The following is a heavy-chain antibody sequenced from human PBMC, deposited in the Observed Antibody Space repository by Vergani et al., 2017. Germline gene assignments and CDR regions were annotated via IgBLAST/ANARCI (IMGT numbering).Heavy chain of an antibody. Sequence: QVQLQESGPGLVKPSETLSLTCTVSGGSISSYYWSWIRQPAGKGLEWIGRIYTSGSTNYNPSLKSRVTISVDTSKNQFSLKLSSVTAADTAVYYCARGQYYDFWSGYRLGPEYYFDYWGQGTLVTVSS. CDR3: ARGQYYDFWSGYRLGPEYYFDY. CDR1: GGSISSYY. V-gene: IGHV4-4*07. D-gene: IGHD3-3*01. CDR2: IYTSGST. J-gene: IGHJ4*02.